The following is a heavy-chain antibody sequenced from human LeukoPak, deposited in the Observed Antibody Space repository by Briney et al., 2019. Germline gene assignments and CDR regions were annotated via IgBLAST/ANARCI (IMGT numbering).Heavy chain of an antibody. J-gene: IGHJ5*02. Sequence: PGGSLRLSCAASGFTFSSYGMHWVRQAPGKGLEWVAFIRYDGSNKYYADSVKGRFTISRDNSKNTLYLQMNSLRAEDTAVYYCAKDWELGSGWYGIGHWGQGTLVTVSS. CDR1: GFTFSSYG. V-gene: IGHV3-30*02. D-gene: IGHD6-13*01. CDR2: IRYDGSNK. CDR3: AKDWELGSGWYGIGH.